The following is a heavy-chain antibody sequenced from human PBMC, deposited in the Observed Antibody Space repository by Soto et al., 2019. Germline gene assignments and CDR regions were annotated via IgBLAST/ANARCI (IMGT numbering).Heavy chain of an antibody. CDR3: ARFTASTGKYFDY. D-gene: IGHD2-2*01. J-gene: IGHJ4*02. V-gene: IGHV4-31*03. CDR1: GGSISSGGYY. CDR2: IYYSGSA. Sequence: QVQLQESGPGLVKPSQTLSLTCTVSGGSISSGGYYWSWIRQQQGKGQEWIGYIYYSGSAYSNASLRSRVTTSVDTSKNQFSLKLSSVTAADTAVYYCARFTASTGKYFDYWGQGTLVTVSS.